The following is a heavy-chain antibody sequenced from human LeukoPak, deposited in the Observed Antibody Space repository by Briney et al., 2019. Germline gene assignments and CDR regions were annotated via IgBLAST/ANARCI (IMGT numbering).Heavy chain of an antibody. CDR3: AREADSSGWYGEVDY. V-gene: IGHV4-61*02. J-gene: IGHJ4*02. D-gene: IGHD6-19*01. Sequence: SQTLSLTCTVSGGSISSGRYSWNWIRQPAGKGLEWIGRIYTSGSTTYSPSLKSRVTISLDTSKNQFSLKLSSVTAADTAVYYCAREADSSGWYGEVDYWGQGTLVTVSS. CDR1: GGSISSGRYS. CDR2: IYTSGST.